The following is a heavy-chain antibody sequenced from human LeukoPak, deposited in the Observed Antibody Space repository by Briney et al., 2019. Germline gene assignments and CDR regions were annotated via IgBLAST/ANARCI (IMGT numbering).Heavy chain of an antibody. CDR3: ARHSSGYCSGGSCYSADY. CDR1: GYSFTSYW. Sequence: GESLKISCKGSGYSFTSYWIGWVRQMPGKGLEWMGIIYPGDSDTRYSPSFQGQVTISADKSISTAYLQWSSLKASDTAMYYCARHSSGYCSGGSCYSADYWGQGTLVTVSS. CDR2: IYPGDSDT. V-gene: IGHV5-51*01. D-gene: IGHD2-15*01. J-gene: IGHJ4*02.